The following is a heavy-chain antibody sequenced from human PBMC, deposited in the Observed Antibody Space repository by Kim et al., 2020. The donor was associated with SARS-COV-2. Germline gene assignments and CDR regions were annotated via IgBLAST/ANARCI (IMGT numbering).Heavy chain of an antibody. D-gene: IGHD2-15*01. Sequence: SETLSLTCAVYGGSFSGYYWSWIRQPPGKGLEWIGEINHSGSTNYNPSLKSRVTISVDTSKNQFSLKLSSVTAADTAVYYCARGGQYCSGGSCYRNWFDPWGQGTLVTVSS. CDR1: GGSFSGYY. CDR2: INHSGST. J-gene: IGHJ5*02. V-gene: IGHV4-34*01. CDR3: ARGGQYCSGGSCYRNWFDP.